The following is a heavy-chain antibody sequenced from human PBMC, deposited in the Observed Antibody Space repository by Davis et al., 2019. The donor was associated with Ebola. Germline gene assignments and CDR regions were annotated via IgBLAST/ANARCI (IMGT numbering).Heavy chain of an antibody. CDR1: GFTFSSYA. V-gene: IGHV3-23*01. J-gene: IGHJ4*02. CDR2: ISGSGGST. CDR3: ARFLGKVVQGGWNDY. D-gene: IGHD3-10*01. Sequence: GESLKISCAASGFTFSSYAMSWVRQAPGKGLEWVSAISGSGGSTYYADSVKGRFTISRDNSKNTLYLQMNSLRAEDTAVYYCARFLGKVVQGGWNDYWGQGTLVTVSS.